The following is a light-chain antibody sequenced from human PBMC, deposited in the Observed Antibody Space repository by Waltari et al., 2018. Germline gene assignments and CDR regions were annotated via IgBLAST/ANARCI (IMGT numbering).Light chain of an antibody. J-gene: IGKJ5*01. CDR2: DAS. V-gene: IGKV3-11*01. CDR1: QSVSSY. CDR3: QQRSSWPSIT. Sequence: EIVLTQFPATLSLSPGESATLSCRASQSVSSYLAWYQQKPGQAPRLLIYDASNRATGIPARFSGSGSGTDFTLTISSLEPEDFAVYYCQQRSSWPSITFGQGTRLEIK.